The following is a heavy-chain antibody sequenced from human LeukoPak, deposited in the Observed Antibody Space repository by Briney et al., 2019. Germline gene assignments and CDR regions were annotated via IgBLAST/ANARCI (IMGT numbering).Heavy chain of an antibody. Sequence: ASVNVSCKASGNTFIGYWIHWVRQAPGQGLEWMGAINPRGDATIGAQKFQGRVTTTRDTSTSTVYIELSSLRSEDTAVYYCAREGQQLKHFDYWGQGTLVTVSS. J-gene: IGHJ4*02. V-gene: IGHV1-46*01. D-gene: IGHD1-1*01. CDR3: AREGQQLKHFDY. CDR1: GNTFIGYW. CDR2: INPRGDAT.